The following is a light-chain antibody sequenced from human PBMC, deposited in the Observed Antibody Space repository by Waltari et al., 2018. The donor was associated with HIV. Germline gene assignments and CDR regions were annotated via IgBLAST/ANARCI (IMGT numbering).Light chain of an antibody. V-gene: IGLV3-1*01. CDR3: QAWDSSTVI. CDR1: NLGDRH. CDR2: EHT. Sequence: SYEVTQPPSVSVSPGQTANIACSGDNLGDRHAYWYQQKPGQSPVLVIYEHTRRPSGIPERFSGSNSGNTATLTISGTQAVDEADYYCQAWDSSTVIFGGGTKLTVL. J-gene: IGLJ2*01.